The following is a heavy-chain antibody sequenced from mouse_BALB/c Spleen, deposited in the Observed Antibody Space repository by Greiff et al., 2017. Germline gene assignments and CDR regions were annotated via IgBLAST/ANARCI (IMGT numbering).Heavy chain of an antibody. D-gene: IGHD2-1*01. CDR3: ALIPYGNYVNWYFDV. J-gene: IGHJ1*01. V-gene: IGHV1-14*01. CDR1: GYTFTSYV. Sequence: EVQGVESGPELVKPGASVKMSCKASGYTFTSYVMHWVKQKPGQGLEWIGYINPYNDGTKYNEKFKGKATLTSDKSSSTAYMELSSLTSEDSAVYYCALIPYGNYVNWYFDVWGAGTTVTVSS. CDR2: INPYNDGT.